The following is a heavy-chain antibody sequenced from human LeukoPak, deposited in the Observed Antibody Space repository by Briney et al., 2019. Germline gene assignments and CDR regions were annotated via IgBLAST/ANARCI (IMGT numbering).Heavy chain of an antibody. D-gene: IGHD1-1*01. CDR3: ARGGSYYFYNGMDV. CDR2: IIPVVGIL. CDR1: GGTFSSYG. J-gene: IGHJ6*02. V-gene: IGHV1-69*04. Sequence: SVKVSCKASGGTFSSYGINWVRQAPGLGLEWMARIIPVVGILNYAQKFQGRVTIAADNSTSTAYMELSSLRSDDTAVYYCARGGSYYFYNGMDVWGQGTTVTVSS.